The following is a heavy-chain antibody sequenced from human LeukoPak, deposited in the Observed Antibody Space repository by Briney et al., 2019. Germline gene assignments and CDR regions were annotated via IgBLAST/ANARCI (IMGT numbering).Heavy chain of an antibody. D-gene: IGHD2-2*01. CDR2: ISSSGSFI. V-gene: IGHV3-21*01. Sequence: KAGGSPRLSCAASGFTFSSYAMSWVRQAPGKGLEWVSSISSSGSFIYYADSVKGRLTTSRDNAKNSLYLQMNSLRADDTAVYYCARVVTAAWDWFDPWGQGTLVTVSS. J-gene: IGHJ5*02. CDR1: GFTFSSYA. CDR3: ARVVTAAWDWFDP.